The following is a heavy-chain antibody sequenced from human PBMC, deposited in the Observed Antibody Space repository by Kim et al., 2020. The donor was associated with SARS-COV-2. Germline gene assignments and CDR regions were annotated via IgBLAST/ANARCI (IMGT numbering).Heavy chain of an antibody. D-gene: IGHD3-22*01. V-gene: IGHV4-59*01. J-gene: IGHJ5*02. CDR3: ARQNEGYYGP. CDR1: GGSISSFY. Sequence: SETLSLTCTVSGGSISSFYWSWIRQPPGKGLEWIAYIYYTGTTNYNPSLKSRVTMSVDTSKNQFSLNLSSVTAADTAMYYCARQNEGYYGPWGQGTLVTVSS. CDR2: IYYTGTT.